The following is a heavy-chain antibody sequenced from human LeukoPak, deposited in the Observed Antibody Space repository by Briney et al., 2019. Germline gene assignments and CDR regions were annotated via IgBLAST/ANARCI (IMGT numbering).Heavy chain of an antibody. J-gene: IGHJ4*02. CDR2: INSDGSNS. Sequence: GGSLRLSCAASGFTFSSYWMHWVRHAPGKGLVWISRINSDGSNSAYADSVKGRFTISRDNAKNTLYLQMNSLRAEDTAVYYCGRGIGAVGSWGQGTLVAVSS. V-gene: IGHV3-74*01. CDR3: GRGIGAVGS. CDR1: GFTFSSYW. D-gene: IGHD2/OR15-2a*01.